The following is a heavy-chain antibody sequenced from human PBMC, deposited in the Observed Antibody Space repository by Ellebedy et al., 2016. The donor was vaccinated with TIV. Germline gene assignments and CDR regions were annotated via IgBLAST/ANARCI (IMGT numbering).Heavy chain of an antibody. V-gene: IGHV3-33*01. CDR1: GFTFSSYG. J-gene: IGHJ4*02. CDR3: ARDSKLRGYSSGWYAGFDY. D-gene: IGHD6-19*01. CDR2: IWYDGSNK. Sequence: GGSLRLSXAASGFTFSSYGMHWVRQAPGKGLEWVAVIWYDGSNKYYADSVKGRFTISRDNSKNTLYLQMNSLRAEDTAVHYCARDSKLRGYSSGWYAGFDYWGQGTLVTVSS.